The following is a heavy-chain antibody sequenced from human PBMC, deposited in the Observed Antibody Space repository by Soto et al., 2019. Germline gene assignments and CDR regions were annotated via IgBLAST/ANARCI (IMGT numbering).Heavy chain of an antibody. CDR1: GYTFTNYY. CDR3: ARVDNDY. Sequence: ASVKVSCKASGYTFTNYYVQWVRQAPGHGLEWMGVIHPDGGHTTYSQKFQDRVTMTRDTFTSTIYMELSSLRSEDTAVYYCARVDNDYWGQGTLVTVSS. J-gene: IGHJ4*02. CDR2: IHPDGGHT. V-gene: IGHV1-46*01.